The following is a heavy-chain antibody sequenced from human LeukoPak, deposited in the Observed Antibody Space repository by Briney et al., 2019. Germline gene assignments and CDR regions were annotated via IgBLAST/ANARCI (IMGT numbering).Heavy chain of an antibody. V-gene: IGHV3-30-3*01. Sequence: GGTLRLSCAASGFIFSSYAMHWVRQAPGKGLEWVAVISYDGSNKYYADSVKGRFTFSRDNSKNTLYLQMNSLRAEDTAVYYCARDLGISSGWYLDYWGQGTLVTVSS. CDR2: ISYDGSNK. D-gene: IGHD6-19*01. J-gene: IGHJ4*02. CDR3: ARDLGISSGWYLDY. CDR1: GFIFSSYA.